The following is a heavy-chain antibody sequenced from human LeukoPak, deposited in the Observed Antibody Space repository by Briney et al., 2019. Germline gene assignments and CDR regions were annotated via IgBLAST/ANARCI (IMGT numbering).Heavy chain of an antibody. Sequence: ASVKVSCKASGYTFTSYGISWVRQAPGQGLEWMGWISAYNGNTNYAQKLQGRVTMATDTSTSKAYVELRSLRSDDTAVDYCARVSGPRALWKGAGAFDIWGQGTMVTVSS. D-gene: IGHD1-1*01. CDR1: GYTFTSYG. CDR2: ISAYNGNT. V-gene: IGHV1-18*01. CDR3: ARVSGPRALWKGAGAFDI. J-gene: IGHJ3*02.